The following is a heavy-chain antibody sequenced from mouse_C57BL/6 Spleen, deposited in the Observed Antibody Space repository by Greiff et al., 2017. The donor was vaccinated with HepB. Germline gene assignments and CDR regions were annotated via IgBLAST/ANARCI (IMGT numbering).Heavy chain of an antibody. CDR3: ARIYYYGTSAY. D-gene: IGHD1-1*01. CDR2: ISSGSSTI. Sequence: EVQLVESGGGLVKPGGSLKLSCAASGFTFSDYGMHWVRQAPEKGLEWVAYISSGSSTIYYADTVKGRFTISRDNAKNTLFLQMTSLRSEDTAMYYCARIYYYGTSAYWGQGTLVTVSA. J-gene: IGHJ3*01. V-gene: IGHV5-17*01. CDR1: GFTFSDYG.